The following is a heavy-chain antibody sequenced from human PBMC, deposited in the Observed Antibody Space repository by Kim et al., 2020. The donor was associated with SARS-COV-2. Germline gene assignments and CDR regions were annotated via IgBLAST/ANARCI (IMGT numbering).Heavy chain of an antibody. CDR2: ISSSSSYI. D-gene: IGHD2-21*02. Sequence: GGSLRLSCAASGFTFSSYSMNWVRQAPGKGLEWVSSISSSSSYIYYADSVKGRFTISRDNAKNSLYLQMNSLRAEDTAVYYCARALPEIPFVVVTAIHWWFDPWGQGTLVTVSS. V-gene: IGHV3-21*01. CDR3: ARALPEIPFVVVTAIHWWFDP. CDR1: GFTFSSYS. J-gene: IGHJ5*02.